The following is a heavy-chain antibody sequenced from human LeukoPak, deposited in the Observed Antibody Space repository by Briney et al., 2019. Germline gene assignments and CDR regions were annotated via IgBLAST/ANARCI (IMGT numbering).Heavy chain of an antibody. J-gene: IGHJ4*02. D-gene: IGHD2-15*01. CDR3: ARGTQLGYCSGGSCYSDY. Sequence: ASVKVSCKASGYTFTSYGISWVRQAPGQGLEWMGWISAYNGNTNYAQKLQGRVTMTTDTYTSTAYMELRSLRSDDTAVYYCARGTQLGYCSGGSCYSDYWGQGTLVTVSS. V-gene: IGHV1-18*01. CDR1: GYTFTSYG. CDR2: ISAYNGNT.